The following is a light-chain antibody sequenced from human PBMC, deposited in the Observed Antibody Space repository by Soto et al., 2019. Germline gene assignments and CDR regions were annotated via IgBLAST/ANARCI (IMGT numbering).Light chain of an antibody. Sequence: QSVLTQPPSASGTPGQSVTISCSGSSSNIGSNPVNWYQQLPGTAPKLLIYSNNHRPSGVPDRFSGSKSGTSASLAISGLQSEDEADYYCAAWDDSLNGVVFGGGTKLTVL. CDR2: SNN. V-gene: IGLV1-44*01. J-gene: IGLJ2*01. CDR1: SSNIGSNP. CDR3: AAWDDSLNGVV.